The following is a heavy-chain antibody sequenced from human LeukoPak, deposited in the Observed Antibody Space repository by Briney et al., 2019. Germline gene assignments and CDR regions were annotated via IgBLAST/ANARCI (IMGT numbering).Heavy chain of an antibody. J-gene: IGHJ4*02. CDR2: INERGTDS. CDR1: GFTFSGHW. V-gene: IGHV3-74*03. Sequence: PGGSLRLSCTASGFTFSGHWIHWVRQPPGMGLVWVSRINERGTDSMYAESVKGRFTISRDNAKSTVYLQMNSLRAEDTAVYYCVRDETLWTLDWWGQGTLVSVSS. D-gene: IGHD1-1*01. CDR3: VRDETLWTLDW.